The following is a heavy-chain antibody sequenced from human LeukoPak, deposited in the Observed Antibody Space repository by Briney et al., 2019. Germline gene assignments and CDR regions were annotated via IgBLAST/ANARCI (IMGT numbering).Heavy chain of an antibody. J-gene: IGHJ4*02. V-gene: IGHV4-34*01. CDR2: INHSGST. CDR3: ASAVVVPAAMDY. CDR1: GFTFSSYA. Sequence: GSLRLSCAASGFTFSSYAMSWVRQPPGKGLEWIGEINHSGSTNYNPSLKSRVTISVDTSKNQFSLKLSSVTAADTAVYYCASAVVVPAAMDYWGQGTLVTVSS. D-gene: IGHD2-2*01.